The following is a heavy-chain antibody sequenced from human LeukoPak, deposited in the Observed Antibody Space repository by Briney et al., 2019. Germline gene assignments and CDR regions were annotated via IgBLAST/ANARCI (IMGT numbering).Heavy chain of an antibody. CDR3: ARDRVGSARYDY. J-gene: IGHJ4*02. CDR2: ISSSSSYI. V-gene: IGHV3-21*01. Sequence: GGSLRLSCAASGFPFSSYSMNWVRQAPGKGLEWVSSISSSSSYIYYADSVKGRFTISRDNAKNSLYLQMNSLRAEDTAVYYCARDRVGSARYDYWGQGTLVTVSS. CDR1: GFPFSSYS. D-gene: IGHD3-10*01.